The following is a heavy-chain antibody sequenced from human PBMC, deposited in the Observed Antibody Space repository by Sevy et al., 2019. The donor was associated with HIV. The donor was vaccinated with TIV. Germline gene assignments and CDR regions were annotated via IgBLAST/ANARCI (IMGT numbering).Heavy chain of an antibody. CDR3: ARLKLHYDPYYFDL. V-gene: IGHV3-7*01. CDR1: GFTFSDYW. CDR2: IKQDGSKK. D-gene: IGHD3-16*01. J-gene: IGHJ4*02. Sequence: VGSLRLSCAASGFTFSDYWMSWVRQAPEKGLEWVANIKQDGSKKYYVDSIKGRFIVSRDNAKKSLYLEMSSLRAEDTAVYYCARLKLHYDPYYFDLWGQGTLVTVSS.